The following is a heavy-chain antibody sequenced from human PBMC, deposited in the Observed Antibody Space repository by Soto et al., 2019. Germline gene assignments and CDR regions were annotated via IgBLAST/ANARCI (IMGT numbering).Heavy chain of an antibody. V-gene: IGHV1-69*01. CDR2: IIPIFGTA. Sequence: QVQLVQSGAEVKKPGSSVKVSCKASGGTFSSYAISWVRQAPGQGLEWMGGIIPIFGTANYAQKFQGRVTNTADDTTSTATMELSRLRSEVTVVYSCAGGGGSGWLASWFDPWGQGPLLTPST. J-gene: IGHJ5*01. D-gene: IGHD6-13*01. CDR3: AGGGGSGWLASWFDP. CDR1: GGTFSSYA.